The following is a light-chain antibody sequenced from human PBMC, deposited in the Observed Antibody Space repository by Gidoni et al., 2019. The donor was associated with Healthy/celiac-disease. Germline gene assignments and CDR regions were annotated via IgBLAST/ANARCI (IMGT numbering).Light chain of an antibody. V-gene: IGKV3-20*01. J-gene: IGKJ2*01. Sequence: EIVFTQSPGTLSLSPGELATLSCSASQSVSSSYLAWYQQKPGQAPRLLIYGASSRATGIPDRFSGSGSGTDFTLTISRLEPEDLAVYYCQQYGSSPYTFGQGTKLEIK. CDR1: QSVSSSY. CDR2: GAS. CDR3: QQYGSSPYT.